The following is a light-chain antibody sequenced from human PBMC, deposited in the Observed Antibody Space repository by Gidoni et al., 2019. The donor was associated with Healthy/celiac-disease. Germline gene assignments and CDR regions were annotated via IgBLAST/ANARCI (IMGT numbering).Light chain of an antibody. J-gene: IGKJ4*01. CDR3: QQYGSSPLT. Sequence: EIVLTQSPGTLSLSPGETATLSCRASQSVSSSYLAWYQQKPGQAPRLLIYGASSRAPGIPDRFSGSGYGTDFTLTISRLEPEDFAVYYCQQYGSSPLTFGGGTKVEIK. V-gene: IGKV3-20*01. CDR2: GAS. CDR1: QSVSSSY.